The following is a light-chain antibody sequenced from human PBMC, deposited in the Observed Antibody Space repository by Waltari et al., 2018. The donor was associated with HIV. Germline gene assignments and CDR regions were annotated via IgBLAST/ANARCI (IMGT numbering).Light chain of an antibody. V-gene: IGLV2-14*01. J-gene: IGLJ2*01. Sequence: QSALTQPSSVSGSPGQSITISCTGTSSDVGGYNYVSWYQQHPGHAPKLMIYDVSNRHSGVSNRFSGSKSGNTASLTISGLQAEDESNYYCSSYTSSDTVVFGGGTKLTVL. CDR1: SSDVGGYNY. CDR2: DVS. CDR3: SSYTSSDTVV.